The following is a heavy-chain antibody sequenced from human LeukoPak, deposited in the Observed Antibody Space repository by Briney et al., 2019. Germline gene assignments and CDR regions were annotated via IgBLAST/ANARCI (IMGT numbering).Heavy chain of an antibody. CDR2: IKSKTDGGTT. Sequence: PGGSLRLSCAASGFTFSNAWMSWVRQAPGKGLEWVGRIKSKTDGGTTDYAAPVKGRFTISRDDSKNTLYLQMNSLKTEDTAVYYCTTGSADYVWGSYRYKPKKHWGQGTLVTVSS. CDR1: GFTFSNAW. J-gene: IGHJ4*02. V-gene: IGHV3-15*01. CDR3: TTGSADYVWGSYRYKPKKH. D-gene: IGHD3-16*02.